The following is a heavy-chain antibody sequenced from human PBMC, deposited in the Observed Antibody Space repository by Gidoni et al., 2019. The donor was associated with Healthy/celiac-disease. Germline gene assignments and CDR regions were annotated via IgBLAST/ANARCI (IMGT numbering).Heavy chain of an antibody. CDR2: IYYSGST. CDR1: GGSISRGGYY. J-gene: IGHJ4*02. CDR3: ASGSYGPARRGFDY. V-gene: IGHV4-31*03. D-gene: IGHD2-15*01. Sequence: QVQLQESGPGLVKPSQTLPLTCTVSGGSISRGGYYWSWIRQHPGKGLEWIGYIYYSGSTYYNPSLKRRVTISVDTSKNQFSLKLSSVTAADTAVYYCASGSYGPARRGFDYWGQGTLVTVSS.